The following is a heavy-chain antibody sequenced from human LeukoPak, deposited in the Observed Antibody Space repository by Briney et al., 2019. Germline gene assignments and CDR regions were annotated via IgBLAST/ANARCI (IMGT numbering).Heavy chain of an antibody. Sequence: AGGSLRLSCEGSGFTFGDYGVGWFRQAPGKGLQWVTSIRSNTYGGSTEYVPSVKGRFTISRDDSNSIAYLQMNSLKAEDTAIYYCARVSRGGITASWFDPWGQGTLVTVSS. CDR2: IRSNTYGGST. V-gene: IGHV3-49*03. CDR1: GFTFGDYG. J-gene: IGHJ5*02. D-gene: IGHD6-13*01. CDR3: ARVSRGGITASWFDP.